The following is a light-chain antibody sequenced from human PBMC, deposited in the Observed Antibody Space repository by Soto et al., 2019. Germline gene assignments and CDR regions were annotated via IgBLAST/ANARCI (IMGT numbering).Light chain of an antibody. CDR3: QQYGSSPLVT. J-gene: IGKJ4*01. Sequence: EIVLTQSPGTLSLSPGERATLSCRASQSVSSSYLAWYQQKPGQAPRLLIYGASSRATGIPDRFSGSGSGTDFTLTISRLVPEDFAVYYCQQYGSSPLVTFGGGTKVEIK. CDR2: GAS. V-gene: IGKV3-20*01. CDR1: QSVSSSY.